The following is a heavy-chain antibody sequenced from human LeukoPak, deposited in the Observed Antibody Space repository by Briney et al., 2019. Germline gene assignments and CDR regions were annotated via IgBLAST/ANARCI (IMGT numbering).Heavy chain of an antibody. CDR1: GGSISSYY. Sequence: SETLSLTCTVSGGSISSYYWSWIRQPPGKGLEWIGYIYYSGSTNYNPSLKSRVTISVDTSKNQFSLQLNSVTPEDTAVYYCARVAELGRLSWFDPWGQGTLVTVSS. J-gene: IGHJ5*02. D-gene: IGHD7-27*01. CDR2: IYYSGST. CDR3: ARVAELGRLSWFDP. V-gene: IGHV4-59*12.